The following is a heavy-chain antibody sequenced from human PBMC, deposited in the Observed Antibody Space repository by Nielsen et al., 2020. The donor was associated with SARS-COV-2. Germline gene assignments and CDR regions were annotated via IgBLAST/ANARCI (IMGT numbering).Heavy chain of an antibody. CDR3: ARQGVKGGAFDY. CDR2: IYYSGST. Sequence: WIRQPPGKGLEWIGYIYYSGSTNYNPSLKSRVAISVDLSKNQFSLKLSSVTAADTAVYYCARQGVKGGAFDYWGQGTLVTVSS. J-gene: IGHJ4*02. D-gene: IGHD3-16*01. V-gene: IGHV4-59*08.